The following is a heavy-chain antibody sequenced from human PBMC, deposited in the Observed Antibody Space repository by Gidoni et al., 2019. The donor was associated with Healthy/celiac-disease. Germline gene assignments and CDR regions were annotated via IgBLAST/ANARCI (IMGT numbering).Heavy chain of an antibody. D-gene: IGHD2-15*01. CDR2: ISYDGSNK. Sequence: QVQLVESGGGVVQPGRSLRLSCAASGFPFSSSGMPWVRQAPGKGLEWVAVISYDGSNKYYADSVKGRFTISRDNSKNTLYLQMNSLRAEDTAVYYCAKDPSPWGGRTGGRGLNDYWGQGTLVTVSS. CDR1: GFPFSSSG. J-gene: IGHJ4*02. V-gene: IGHV3-30*18. CDR3: AKDPSPWGGRTGGRGLNDY.